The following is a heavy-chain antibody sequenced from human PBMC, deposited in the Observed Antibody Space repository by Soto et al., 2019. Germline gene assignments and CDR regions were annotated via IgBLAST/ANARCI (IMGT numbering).Heavy chain of an antibody. V-gene: IGHV3-30*18. D-gene: IGHD2-15*01. Sequence: QVQLVESGGGVVQPGRSLRLACAASGFTFSSYGMHWVRQAPGKGLEWAAVISYDGSNKYYADSVKGRFTISRDNSKNKLYLQMNSVRGVVTAVYYCAKVVGGRFDYWGQGPLVTVSS. CDR1: GFTFSSYG. J-gene: IGHJ4*02. CDR2: ISYDGSNK. CDR3: AKVVGGRFDY.